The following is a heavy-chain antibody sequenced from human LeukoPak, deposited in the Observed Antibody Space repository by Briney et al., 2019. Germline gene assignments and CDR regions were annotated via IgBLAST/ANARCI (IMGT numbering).Heavy chain of an antibody. CDR1: GDSISNSNYY. V-gene: IGHV4-39*07. D-gene: IGHD5-18*01. CDR3: ARELIEISGYADAFDI. Sequence: PSETLSLTCTVSGDSISNSNYYWGWIRQPPGKGLEWIGCIYYGGTTYYNPSLMSRVTISLDTSKNQLSLKVTSVTVADTAVYYCARELIEISGYADAFDIWGQGTMVTVSS. CDR2: IYYGGTT. J-gene: IGHJ3*02.